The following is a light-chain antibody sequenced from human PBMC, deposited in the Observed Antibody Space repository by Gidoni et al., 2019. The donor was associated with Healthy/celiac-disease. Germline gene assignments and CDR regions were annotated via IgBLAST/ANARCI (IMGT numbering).Light chain of an antibody. CDR2: DVS. CDR1: SSDVGVYNY. CDR3: SSYTSSSTL. V-gene: IGLV2-14*01. Sequence: QSALTPPASVSVSPGQSVTISCTGNSSDVGVYNYVSWYQQHPGKAPKLMIYDVSNRPSGVSNRFSGSKSGNTASLTISGLQAEDEADYYCSSYTSSSTLFGGGTKLTVL. J-gene: IGLJ2*01.